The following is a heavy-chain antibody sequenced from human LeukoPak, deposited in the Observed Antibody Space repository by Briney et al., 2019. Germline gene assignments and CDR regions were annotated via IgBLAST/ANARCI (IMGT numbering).Heavy chain of an antibody. CDR3: ARTPSEMVADY. Sequence: PSETLSLTSAVYGGSFSGYYWSWIRQPPGKGLEWIGEIIHSGSAKYNPSLKSRVTISVDTSKNQFSLKLSSVTAADTAVYYCARTPSEMVADYWGQGTLVTVSS. CDR1: GGSFSGYY. J-gene: IGHJ4*02. D-gene: IGHD5-24*01. V-gene: IGHV4-34*12. CDR2: IIHSGSA.